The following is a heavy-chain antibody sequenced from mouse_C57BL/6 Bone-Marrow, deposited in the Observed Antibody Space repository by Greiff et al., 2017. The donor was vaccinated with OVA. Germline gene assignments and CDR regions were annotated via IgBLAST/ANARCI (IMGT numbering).Heavy chain of an antibody. CDR2: IDPSDSET. Sequence: QVQLQQPGAELVRPGSSVKLSCKASGYTFTSYWMHWVKQRPIQGLEWIGNIDPSDSETHYNQKFKGKATLTVDKSSSTAYMQLSSLKSEDSAVYYCARPYSSGRSFAYWGQGTLVTVSA. J-gene: IGHJ3*01. CDR3: ARPYSSGRSFAY. D-gene: IGHD3-2*02. CDR1: GYTFTSYW. V-gene: IGHV1-52*01.